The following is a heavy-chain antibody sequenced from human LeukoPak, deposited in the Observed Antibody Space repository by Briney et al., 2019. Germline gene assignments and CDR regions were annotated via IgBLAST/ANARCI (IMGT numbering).Heavy chain of an antibody. D-gene: IGHD3-22*01. V-gene: IGHV3-23*01. Sequence: GGSLRLSCAASGFTFSRSAMTWVRQGPGTGLEFVASIIYSGGATYYVDSVKGRFTISRDNSKNTLYLQMNSLRAEDTALYYCAKDGLYYDGSEHVYYFDSWGQGTLVTVSS. J-gene: IGHJ4*02. CDR3: AKDGLYYDGSEHVYYFDS. CDR2: IIYSGGAT. CDR1: GFTFSRSA.